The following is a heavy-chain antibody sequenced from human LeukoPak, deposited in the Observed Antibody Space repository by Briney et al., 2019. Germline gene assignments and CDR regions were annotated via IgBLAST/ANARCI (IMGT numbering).Heavy chain of an antibody. Sequence: GGSLRLPCAASGFNFADHAMSWVRQTPGKGLEWVSAISGGGDITYYADSVTGRFTISRDNSKDTLFLQMHSPRPGDTAVYYCVREDTPATANYWGQGTLVTISS. CDR2: ISGGGDIT. J-gene: IGHJ4*02. CDR3: VREDTPATANY. V-gene: IGHV3-23*01. CDR1: GFNFADHA. D-gene: IGHD2-21*02.